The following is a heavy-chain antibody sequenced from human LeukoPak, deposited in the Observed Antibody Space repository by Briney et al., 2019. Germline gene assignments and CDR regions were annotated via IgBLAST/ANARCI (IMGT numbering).Heavy chain of an antibody. Sequence: ASVKVSCKASGYTFTSYAINWVRQAPGQGLEWMGWINTNTGNPTYAQGFTGRFVFSLDTSVSTAYLQISSLKAEDTAVYYCARSGRWATTKWGLYDYVWGSYRLSDQSIDYWGQGTLVTVSS. D-gene: IGHD3-16*02. CDR1: GYTFTSYA. J-gene: IGHJ4*02. CDR2: INTNTGNP. CDR3: ARSGRWATTKWGLYDYVWGSYRLSDQSIDY. V-gene: IGHV7-4-1*02.